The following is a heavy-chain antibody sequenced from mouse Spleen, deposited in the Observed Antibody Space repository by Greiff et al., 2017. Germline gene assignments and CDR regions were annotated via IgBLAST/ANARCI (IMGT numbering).Heavy chain of an antibody. V-gene: IGHV1S81*02. Sequence: QVQLQQPGAELVKPGASVKLSCKASGYTFTSYWMHWVKQRPGQGLEWIGEINPSNGRTNYNEKFKSKATLTVDKSSSTAYMQLSSLTSEDSAVYYCTRRYLDYWGRGTTLTVSS. CDR2: INPSNGRT. J-gene: IGHJ2*01. CDR3: TRRYLDY. D-gene: IGHD2-14*01. CDR1: GYTFTSYW.